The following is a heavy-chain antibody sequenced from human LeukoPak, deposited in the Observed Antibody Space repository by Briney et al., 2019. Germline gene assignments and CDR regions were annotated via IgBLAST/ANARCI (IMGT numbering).Heavy chain of an antibody. CDR1: GDSVSSNSAA. CDR2: TYYRSKWYN. CDR3: ARDYEVYRNYYYYYYMDV. D-gene: IGHD1-14*01. J-gene: IGHJ6*03. Sequence: SQTLSLTCAISGDSVSSNSAAWNWIRQSPSRGLEWLGRTYYRSKWYNDYAVSVKSRITINPDTSKNQFSLQLNSVTPEDTAVYYCARDYEVYRNYYYYYYMDVWGKGTTVTVSS. V-gene: IGHV6-1*01.